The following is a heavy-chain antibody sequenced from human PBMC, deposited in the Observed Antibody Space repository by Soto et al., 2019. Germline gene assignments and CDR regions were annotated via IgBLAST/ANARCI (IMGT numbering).Heavy chain of an antibody. CDR3: AGSRLGELSPEYYFDY. D-gene: IGHD3-16*02. CDR1: GFTFSSYA. J-gene: IGHJ4*02. Sequence: EVQLLESGGGLVQPGGSLRLSCAASGFTFSSYAMSWVRQAPGKGLEWVSAISGSGGSTYYADSVKGRFTISRDNSKNTLYLQMNSLRAEDTAVYYCAGSRLGELSPEYYFDYWGQGTLVTVSS. V-gene: IGHV3-23*01. CDR2: ISGSGGST.